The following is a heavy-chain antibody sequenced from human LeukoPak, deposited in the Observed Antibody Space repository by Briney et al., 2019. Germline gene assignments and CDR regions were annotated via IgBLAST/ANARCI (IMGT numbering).Heavy chain of an antibody. CDR1: GGSISSSSYY. J-gene: IGHJ4*02. CDR3: ARPYIPYSSSWYVRD. Sequence: PSETLSLTCTVSGGSISSSSYYWGWIRQPPGKGLEWIGSIYYSGSTYYNPSLKSRVTISVDTSKNQFSLKLSSVTAADTAVYYCARPYIPYSSSWYVRDWGQGTLVTVSS. D-gene: IGHD6-13*01. V-gene: IGHV4-39*07. CDR2: IYYSGST.